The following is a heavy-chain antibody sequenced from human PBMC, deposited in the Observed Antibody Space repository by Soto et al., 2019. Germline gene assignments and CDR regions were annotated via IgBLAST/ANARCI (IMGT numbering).Heavy chain of an antibody. Sequence: QVQLQESGPGLVKPSQTLSLICTVSGGSINSGDYYWSWIRQPPGKGLEWIGYIYYSGSTYYNPSIKSRVTISVDTSKNQFSLKLSSVTDADTAVYYGARGDVWFGELSGAFDIWGQGTMVSVSS. CDR3: ARGDVWFGELSGAFDI. J-gene: IGHJ3*02. D-gene: IGHD3-10*01. V-gene: IGHV4-30-4*01. CDR2: IYYSGST. CDR1: GGSINSGDYY.